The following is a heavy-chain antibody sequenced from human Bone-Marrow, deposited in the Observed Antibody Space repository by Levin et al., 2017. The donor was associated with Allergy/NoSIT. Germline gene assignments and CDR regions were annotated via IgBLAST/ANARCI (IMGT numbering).Heavy chain of an antibody. V-gene: IGHV3-15*01. CDR1: GFRFSHPW. CDR2: IKPMAAGGTT. J-gene: IGHJ4*02. D-gene: IGHD1-26*01. CDR3: SWENPEGSFQN. Sequence: LSLTCAASGFRFSHPWMNWVRQSPGKGLEWLGRIKPMAAGGTTYYAAAVKGRFTLSRDDSKNMLFLQLNSLKDEDTGVYYCSWENPEGSFQNWGQGTLVTVSS.